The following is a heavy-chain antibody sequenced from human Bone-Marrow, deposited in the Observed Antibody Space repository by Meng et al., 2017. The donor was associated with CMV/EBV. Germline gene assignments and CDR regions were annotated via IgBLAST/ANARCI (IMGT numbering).Heavy chain of an antibody. CDR2: IIPILGIA. V-gene: IGHV1-69*02. D-gene: IGHD2-2*01. CDR1: GGTFSSYT. Sequence: SVKVSCKASGGTFSSYTISWVRQAPGQGLEWMGRIIPILGIANYAQKFQGRVTITADKSTSTAYMELSSLRSEDTAVYYCASDIVVVPAAQKRGAVHYWGQGTLVTVSS. J-gene: IGHJ4*02. CDR3: ASDIVVVPAAQKRGAVHY.